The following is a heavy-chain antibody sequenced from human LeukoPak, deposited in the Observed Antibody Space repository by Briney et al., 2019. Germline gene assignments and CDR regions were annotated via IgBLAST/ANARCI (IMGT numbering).Heavy chain of an antibody. D-gene: IGHD3-10*01. V-gene: IGHV3-30*18. CDR1: GCTFSSYG. Sequence: GGSLRLSCAASGCTFSSYGMHWVRQAPGKGLEWVAVISYDGSNKYYADSVKGRFTISRDNSKNALYLQMNSLRAEDTAVYYCAKDALLWFGELSLWGQGTLVTVSS. CDR3: AKDALLWFGELSL. CDR2: ISYDGSNK. J-gene: IGHJ4*02.